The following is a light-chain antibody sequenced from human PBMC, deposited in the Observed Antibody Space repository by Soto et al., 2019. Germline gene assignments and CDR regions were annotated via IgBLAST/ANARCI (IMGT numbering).Light chain of an antibody. CDR2: DAS. Sequence: EIVLTQSPGTLSLSPLERASSGCMVSQSVSSYLAWYQQKPGQAPRLIIYDASNRATGIPARFSGSGSGTDFTLTINSLEPEDFAVYYCQQRSNWPSITFGQGTRLEIK. CDR1: QSVSSY. V-gene: IGKV3-11*01. J-gene: IGKJ5*01. CDR3: QQRSNWPSIT.